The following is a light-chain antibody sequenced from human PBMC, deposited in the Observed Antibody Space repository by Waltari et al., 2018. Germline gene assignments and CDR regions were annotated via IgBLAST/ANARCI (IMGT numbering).Light chain of an antibody. V-gene: IGKV3-11*01. CDR3: QQRTNWPFT. CDR1: QSVSSY. Sequence: VLTQSPATLSLSPGERATLSCRASQSVSSYLAWFQQKPGQAPRLLIYDASNRATGIPARFSGGGSGTDFTLTISSLEPEDFAVYYCQQRTNWPFTFGGGTKVEIK. J-gene: IGKJ4*01. CDR2: DAS.